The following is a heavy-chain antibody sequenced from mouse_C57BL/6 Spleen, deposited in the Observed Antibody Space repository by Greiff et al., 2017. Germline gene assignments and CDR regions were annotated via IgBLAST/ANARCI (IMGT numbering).Heavy chain of an antibody. D-gene: IGHD1-2*01. CDR2: IYPRDGST. CDR3: ENYGDRFAY. CDR1: GYTFPSYA. J-gene: IGHJ3*01. Sequence: VKLMESGPELVKPGASVKLSCKASGYTFPSYAINWVKQRPGQGLEWIGWIYPRDGSTKYNEKFKGKATLTVDTSSRTAYMELHSLTSDDSAVYFCENYGDRFAYWGQGTLVTVSA. V-gene: IGHV1-85*01.